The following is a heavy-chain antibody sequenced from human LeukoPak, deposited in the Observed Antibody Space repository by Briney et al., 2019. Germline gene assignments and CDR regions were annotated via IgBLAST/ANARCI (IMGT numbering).Heavy chain of an antibody. CDR1: GGSFSGYY. V-gene: IGHV4-34*01. CDR2: IYYSGNT. CDR3: ARQDYDFWSGYQRRFDY. J-gene: IGHJ4*02. Sequence: SETLSLTCAVYGGSFSGYYWSWIRQPPGKGLEWIGSIYYSGNTYYNPSLKSRVTISVDTSKNQFSLKLSSVTAADTAVYYCARQDYDFWSGYQRRFDYWGQGTLVTVSS. D-gene: IGHD3-3*01.